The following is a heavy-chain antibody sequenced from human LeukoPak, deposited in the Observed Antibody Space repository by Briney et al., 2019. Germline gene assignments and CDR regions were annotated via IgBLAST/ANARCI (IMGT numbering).Heavy chain of an antibody. V-gene: IGHV3-23*01. J-gene: IGHJ4*02. CDR2: ISGSGFST. D-gene: IGHD3-16*02. CDR1: GFTFNNYA. CDR3: ARRVTGSLLAFDY. Sequence: GGSLRPSCAASGFTFNNYAMSWVRQAPGKGLEWVSTISGSGFSTYYADSVKGRFTISRDNSKNTLYLQMNSLRADDTAVYYCARRVTGSLLAFDYWGQGTLVTVSS.